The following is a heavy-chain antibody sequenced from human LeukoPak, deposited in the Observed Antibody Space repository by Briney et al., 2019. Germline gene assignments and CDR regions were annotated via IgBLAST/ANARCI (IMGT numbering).Heavy chain of an antibody. J-gene: IGHJ4*02. D-gene: IGHD3-3*01. CDR2: INSDGSST. V-gene: IGHV3-74*01. CDR3: ARGFWSGYFTDY. CDR1: GFTFSSYW. Sequence: QPGGSLRLSCAASGFTFSSYWTHWVRQAPGKGLVWVSRINSDGSSTSYADSVKGRFTISRDNAKNTLYLQMNSLRAEDTAVYYCARGFWSGYFTDYWGQGTLVTVSS.